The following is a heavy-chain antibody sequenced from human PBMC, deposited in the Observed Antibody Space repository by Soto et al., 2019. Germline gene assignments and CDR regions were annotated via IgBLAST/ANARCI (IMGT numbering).Heavy chain of an antibody. D-gene: IGHD2-2*02. V-gene: IGHV1-8*01. CDR3: ARGREGYCSSTSCYSNAFDI. Sequence: ASVKVSCKASGYTFASYDINWVRQATGQGLEWMGWMNPNSGNTGYAQKFQGRVTMTRNTSISTAYMELSSLRSEDTAVYYCARGREGYCSSTSCYSNAFDIWGQGTMVTVS. J-gene: IGHJ3*02. CDR1: GYTFASYD. CDR2: MNPNSGNT.